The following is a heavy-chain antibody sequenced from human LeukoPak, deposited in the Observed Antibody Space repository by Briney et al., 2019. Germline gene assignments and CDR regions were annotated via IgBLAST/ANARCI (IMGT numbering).Heavy chain of an antibody. CDR3: ARASGGDYFDY. Sequence: PSETLSLTCTVSGGSISSYYWSWIRQPPGKGLEWIGYIYYSGSTNYNPSLKSRVTISVDTPKNQFSLKLSSVTAADTAVYYCARASGGDYFDYWGQGTLVTVSS. CDR1: GGSISSYY. D-gene: IGHD1-26*01. V-gene: IGHV4-59*01. J-gene: IGHJ4*02. CDR2: IYYSGST.